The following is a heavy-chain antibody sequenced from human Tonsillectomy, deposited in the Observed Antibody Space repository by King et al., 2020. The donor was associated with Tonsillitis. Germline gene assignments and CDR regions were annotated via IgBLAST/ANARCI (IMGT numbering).Heavy chain of an antibody. V-gene: IGHV3-23*04. CDR3: VRGGELLPSPY. J-gene: IGHJ4*02. CDR1: GFTFSSYA. Sequence: VQLVESGGGLVQPGGSLRLSCAASGFTFSSYAMSWVRQAPGKGLEWVTAISGSGGSTYYADSVKGRFTISRDNSKNTLYLQMNSLRAEDTAVYYCVRGGELLPSPYWGQGTLVTVSS. CDR2: ISGSGGST. D-gene: IGHD1-26*01.